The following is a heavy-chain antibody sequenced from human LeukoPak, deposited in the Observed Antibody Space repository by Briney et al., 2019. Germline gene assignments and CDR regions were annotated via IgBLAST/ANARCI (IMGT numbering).Heavy chain of an antibody. Sequence: GGSLRLSCAASGFIFSSYGMHWVRQAPGKGLEWVAVISFDGSNKYYADSVKGRFTISRDNSKNTLYLQMNSLRAEDTAVYYCAKVPAYYYDSASPFDYWGQGTLVTVSS. CDR3: AKVPAYYYDSASPFDY. J-gene: IGHJ4*02. V-gene: IGHV3-30*18. D-gene: IGHD3-22*01. CDR1: GFIFSSYG. CDR2: ISFDGSNK.